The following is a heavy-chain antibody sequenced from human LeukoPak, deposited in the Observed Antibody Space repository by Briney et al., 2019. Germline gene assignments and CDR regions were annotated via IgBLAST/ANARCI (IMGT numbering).Heavy chain of an antibody. D-gene: IGHD7-27*01. J-gene: IGHJ4*02. V-gene: IGHV3-21*01. Sequence: GGSLRLSCAASGFTFSSYSMNWVRQAPGKGLEWVSSISSSSYIYYADSVKGRFTISRDNAKNSLYLQMNSLRAEDTAVYYCARDPATGYFDYWGQGTQVTVSS. CDR3: ARDPATGYFDY. CDR1: GFTFSSYS. CDR2: ISSSSYI.